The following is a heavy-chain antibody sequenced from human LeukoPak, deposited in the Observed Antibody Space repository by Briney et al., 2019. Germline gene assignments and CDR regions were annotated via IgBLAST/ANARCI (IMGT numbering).Heavy chain of an antibody. CDR3: ARGLNYYDSRGFDY. J-gene: IGHJ4*02. Sequence: PGGSLRLSCAASGFTFSSYSMNWVRQAPGKGLEWVSSISSSSSYIYYADSVKGRFTISRDNAKNSLYLQMNSLRAEDTAVYYCARGLNYYDSRGFDYWGQGTLVTVSS. CDR1: GFTFSSYS. CDR2: ISSSSSYI. V-gene: IGHV3-21*01. D-gene: IGHD3-22*01.